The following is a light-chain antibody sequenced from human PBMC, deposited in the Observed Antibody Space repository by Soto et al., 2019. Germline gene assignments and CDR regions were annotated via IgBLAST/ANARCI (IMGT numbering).Light chain of an antibody. V-gene: IGKV3-11*01. CDR1: QSVSSY. CDR3: QQRSTLPVT. J-gene: IGKJ1*01. CDR2: DAY. Sequence: EIVLTQSPATLSLSPGERATLSCRASQSVSSYLAWYQQKPGQAPRLLIYDAYNRATGIPARFSGSGSGTDFTLTISSLDPEDFAVYYCQQRSTLPVTFGQGTKVEIK.